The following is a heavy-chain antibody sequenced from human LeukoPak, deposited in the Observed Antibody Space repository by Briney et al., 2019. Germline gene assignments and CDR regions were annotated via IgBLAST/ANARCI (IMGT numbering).Heavy chain of an antibody. D-gene: IGHD3-22*01. J-gene: IGHJ4*02. V-gene: IGHV3-7*01. CDR2: IKQDGSEK. Sequence: GGSLRLSCAASGFTFSSYNMNWVRQAPGKGLEWVANIKQDGSEKYYVDSVKGRFTISRDNAKNSLYLQMNSLRAEDTAVYYCARGGYDSSGYRIEDYWGQGTLVTVSS. CDR3: ARGGYDSSGYRIEDY. CDR1: GFTFSSYN.